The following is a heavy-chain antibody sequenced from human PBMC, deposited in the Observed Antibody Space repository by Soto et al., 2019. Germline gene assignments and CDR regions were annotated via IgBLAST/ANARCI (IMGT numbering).Heavy chain of an antibody. Sequence: EVQLVESGGGLVKPGGSLRLSCAASGFTFSNAWMSWVRQAPGKGLEWDGRIKSKTDGGTTDYAAPVKGRFTISRDDSKNTLYLQMNSLKTEDTAVYYCKRDGSGSYDWGQGTLVTVSS. CDR1: GFTFSNAW. CDR3: KRDGSGSYD. V-gene: IGHV3-15*01. J-gene: IGHJ4*02. D-gene: IGHD3-10*01. CDR2: IKSKTDGGTT.